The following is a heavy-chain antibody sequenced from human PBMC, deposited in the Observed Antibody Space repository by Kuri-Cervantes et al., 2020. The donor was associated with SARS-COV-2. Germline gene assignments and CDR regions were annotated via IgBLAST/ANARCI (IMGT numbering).Heavy chain of an antibody. J-gene: IGHJ3*02. CDR1: GFTFSPYG. V-gene: IGHV3-30*18. Sequence: GGSLRLSCAASGFTFSPYGMQWVRQAPGKGLEWVAVISYDGSNKYYADSVKGRFTISRDNSKNTLYLQMNSLRAEDTAVYYCVKDPKGFGVSFLVAAFDIWGQGTMVTVSS. CDR2: ISYDGSNK. D-gene: IGHD3-3*02. CDR3: VKDPKGFGVSFLVAAFDI.